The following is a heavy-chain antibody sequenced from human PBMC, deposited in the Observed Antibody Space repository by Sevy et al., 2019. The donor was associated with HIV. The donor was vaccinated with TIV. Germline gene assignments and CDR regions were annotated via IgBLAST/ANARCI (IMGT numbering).Heavy chain of an antibody. Sequence: GGSLRLSCVGSGFTFSSHWMSWVRQAPGTGLEWVATIKPDGREKYYADFVKGRFTINRDNAKNSLYLQMNSLRVEDTAVYDCARDLNWAHDYWGQGTLVTVSS. V-gene: IGHV3-7*01. J-gene: IGHJ4*02. CDR2: IKPDGREK. CDR1: GFTFSSHW. D-gene: IGHD7-27*01. CDR3: ARDLNWAHDY.